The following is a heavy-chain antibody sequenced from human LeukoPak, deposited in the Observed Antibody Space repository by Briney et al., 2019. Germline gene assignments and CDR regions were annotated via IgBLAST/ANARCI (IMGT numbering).Heavy chain of an antibody. CDR2: ISYDGSNK. CDR3: AKDWDTAMVLVDAFDI. Sequence: QPGRSLRLSCAASGFTFSSYGMHWVRQAPGKGLEWVAVISYDGSNKYYADSVKGRFTISRDNSKNTLYLQMNSLRAEDTAVYYCAKDWDTAMVLVDAFDIWGQGTMVTVSS. V-gene: IGHV3-30*18. D-gene: IGHD5-18*01. J-gene: IGHJ3*02. CDR1: GFTFSSYG.